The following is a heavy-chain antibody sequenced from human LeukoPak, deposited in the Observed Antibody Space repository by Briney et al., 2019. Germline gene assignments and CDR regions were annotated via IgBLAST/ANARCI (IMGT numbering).Heavy chain of an antibody. D-gene: IGHD2-21*02. CDR1: GGSINSGDFF. J-gene: IGHJ3*02. Sequence: SETLSLTCTVSGGSINSGDFFCSWIRRSPGKGLEWTGNIFYSGSTDYNPSLKSRVTLSVDTSRNQFSLKLTSVTAADTAVFYCATCASSDCFAFDTWGQGTLVTVSS. CDR2: IFYSGST. CDR3: ATCASSDCFAFDT. V-gene: IGHV4-30-4*01.